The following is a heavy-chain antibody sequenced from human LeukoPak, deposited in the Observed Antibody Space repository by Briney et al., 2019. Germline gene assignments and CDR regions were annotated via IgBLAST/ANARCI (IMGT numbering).Heavy chain of an antibody. CDR3: ARRVFYYDSSGYLRSNYFDY. CDR2: IYYSGST. J-gene: IGHJ4*02. V-gene: IGHV4-59*08. CDR1: GGSISSYY. D-gene: IGHD3-22*01. Sequence: SETLSLTCTVSGGSISSYYWSWIRQPPGKGLEWIGYIYYSGSTNYNPSLKSRVTISLDTSKNQFSLKLSSVTAADTAVYYCARRVFYYDSSGYLRSNYFDYWGQGTLVTVSS.